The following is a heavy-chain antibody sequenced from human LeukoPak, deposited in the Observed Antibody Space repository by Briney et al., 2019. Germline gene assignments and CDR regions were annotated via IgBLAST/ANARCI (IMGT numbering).Heavy chain of an antibody. CDR3: ARGRTSRDFDY. Sequence: PGGSLRLSCAASGFTFSSYSMNWVRQAPGKGLEWVAVISYDGSNKYYADSVKGRFTISRDNSKNTLYLQMNSLRAEDTAVYYCARGRTSRDFDYWGQGTLVTVSS. V-gene: IGHV3-30*03. CDR2: ISYDGSNK. D-gene: IGHD2-2*01. CDR1: GFTFSSYS. J-gene: IGHJ4*02.